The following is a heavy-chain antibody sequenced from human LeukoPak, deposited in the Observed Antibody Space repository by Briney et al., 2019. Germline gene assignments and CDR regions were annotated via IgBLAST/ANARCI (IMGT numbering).Heavy chain of an antibody. Sequence: ASVKVSCKASGYTFTGYYMHWVRQAPGQGLEGMGLIDPNSGCTNYAQKFQGRVTMTRDTSISTAYMDLSRLRSDDTAVYYCAREHWNDYWGQGTLVTVSS. CDR3: AREHWNDY. CDR1: GYTFTGYY. V-gene: IGHV1-2*06. J-gene: IGHJ4*02. D-gene: IGHD1-1*01. CDR2: IDPNSGCT.